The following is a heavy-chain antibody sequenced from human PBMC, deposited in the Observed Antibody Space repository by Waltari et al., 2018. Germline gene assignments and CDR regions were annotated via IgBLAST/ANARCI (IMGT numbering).Heavy chain of an antibody. D-gene: IGHD3-3*01. J-gene: IGHJ4*01. CDR3: GSSPSQGTEWRSPIDY. Sequence: QPQLQESGPGLVKPSETLSLTCTVSGASISSSAYYWGWIRQPPGKGLEWIGNIYYNGGTNYNPSLNSRVTISVDTSKNQVYLRLNSVTAADTAVYYCGSSPSQGTEWRSPIDYWGQGALVTVSS. CDR2: IYYNGGT. V-gene: IGHV4-39*01. CDR1: GASISSSAYY.